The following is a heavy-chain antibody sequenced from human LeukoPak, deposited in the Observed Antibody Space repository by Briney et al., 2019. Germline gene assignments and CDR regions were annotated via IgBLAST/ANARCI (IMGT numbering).Heavy chain of an antibody. CDR1: GGTFSTSG. CDR3: ARDPWEFDE. Sequence: GASVKVSCKASGGTFSTSGISWVRQAPGQGLEWMGGIIPVFGTATYAQKFQGRVTITADESTSTVYMELSSLRSEDTAVYYCARDPWEFDEWGQGTLVIVSS. CDR2: IIPVFGTA. D-gene: IGHD1-26*01. J-gene: IGHJ4*02. V-gene: IGHV1-69*01.